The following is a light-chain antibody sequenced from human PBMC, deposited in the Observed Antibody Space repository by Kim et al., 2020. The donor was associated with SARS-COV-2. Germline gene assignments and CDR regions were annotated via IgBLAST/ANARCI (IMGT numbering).Light chain of an antibody. V-gene: IGLV2-8*01. CDR3: TSHANDNYV. Sequence: PGQSFTISCSGTSTDFTTYNYVSWYQQHPGKAPKLIIYEITKRPSGVPDRFSGSKSGDTASLTVSGLQAEDEADYYCTSHANDNYVFGTGTKVTVL. J-gene: IGLJ1*01. CDR1: STDFTTYNY. CDR2: EIT.